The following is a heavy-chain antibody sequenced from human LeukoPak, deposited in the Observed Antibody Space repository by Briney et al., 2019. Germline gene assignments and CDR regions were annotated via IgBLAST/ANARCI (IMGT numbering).Heavy chain of an antibody. CDR1: GGSISSGSYY. V-gene: IGHV4-61*01. CDR3: ASNDGSGSYHNFDY. D-gene: IGHD3-10*01. CDR2: IYYTGT. J-gene: IGHJ4*02. Sequence: PSETLSLTCTVSGGSISSGSYYWSWIRQSPGKGLEWIGYIYYTGTSYNPSLKSRVTISVDTSKNQFSLKLSSVTAADTAVYFCASNDGSGSYHNFDYWGQGTLVTVSS.